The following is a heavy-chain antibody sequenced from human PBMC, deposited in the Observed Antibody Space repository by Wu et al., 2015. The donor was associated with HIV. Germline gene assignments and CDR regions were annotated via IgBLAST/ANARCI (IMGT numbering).Heavy chain of an antibody. V-gene: IGHV1-2*02. CDR1: GYTFTGYY. D-gene: IGHD3-3*01. CDR2: INPNSGGT. CDR3: AVGVFGVGYYHYYYYMDV. Sequence: QVQLVQSGAEVKKPGASVKVSCKASGYTFTGYYMHWVRQAPGQGLEWMGWINPNSGGTNYAQKFQGRVTMTRDTSISTAYMELSRLRSDDTAVYYCAVGVFGVGYYHYYYYMDVVGTKGPRSP. J-gene: IGHJ6*03.